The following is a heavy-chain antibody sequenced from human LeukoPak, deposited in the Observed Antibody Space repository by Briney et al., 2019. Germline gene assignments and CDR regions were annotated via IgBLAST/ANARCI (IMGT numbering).Heavy chain of an antibody. CDR2: ISYDGSNK. Sequence: GRSLRLSCAASGFTFSSYGMHWVRQAPGKGLEWVAVISYDGSNKYYADSVKGRFTISRDNSKNTLYLQINSLRAEDTAVYYCAKDSPTFGDLPVNWGQGTLVTVSS. V-gene: IGHV3-30*18. D-gene: IGHD3-10*01. CDR1: GFTFSSYG. CDR3: AKDSPTFGDLPVN. J-gene: IGHJ4*02.